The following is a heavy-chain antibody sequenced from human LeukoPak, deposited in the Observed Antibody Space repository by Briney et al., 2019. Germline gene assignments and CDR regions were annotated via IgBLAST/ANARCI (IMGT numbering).Heavy chain of an antibody. CDR2: INPTGGST. D-gene: IGHD2-8*02. CDR1: GYTFSIFY. CDR3: ARDHSTGGN. J-gene: IGHJ4*02. Sequence: ASVMVSSTASGYTFSIFYMHWVRQAPGQGLEWMGIINPTGGSTSYAQKFQGRVTMTTETSTSTVYMELSSLRSEDTAVYYCARDHSTGGNWGQGTLVTVSS. V-gene: IGHV1-46*01.